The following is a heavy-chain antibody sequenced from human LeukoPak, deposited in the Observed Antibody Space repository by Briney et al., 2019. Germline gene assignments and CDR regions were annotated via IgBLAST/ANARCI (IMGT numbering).Heavy chain of an antibody. J-gene: IGHJ4*02. CDR3: ATVAVIRGVTYFDY. V-gene: IGHV4-59*01. Sequence: PSETLSLTCTVSGGSISSYYWSWIRQPPGKGLGWVAYLFYSGSTDYNPFLESRVTISVDTSKNQFSLKLRSVTAADTAVYYCATVAVIRGVTYFDYWGQGTLVTVSS. CDR2: LFYSGST. CDR1: GGSISSYY. D-gene: IGHD3-10*01.